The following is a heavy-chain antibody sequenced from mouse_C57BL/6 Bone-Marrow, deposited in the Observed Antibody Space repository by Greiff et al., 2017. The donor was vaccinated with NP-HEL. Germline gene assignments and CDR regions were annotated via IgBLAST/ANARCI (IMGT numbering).Heavy chain of an antibody. CDR3: AGITTVFDY. J-gene: IGHJ2*01. V-gene: IGHV1-42*01. D-gene: IGHD1-1*01. Sequence: VQLKQSGPELVKPGASVKISCKASGYSFTGYYMNWVKQSPEKSLEWIGEINPSTGGTTYNQKFKAKATLTVDKSSSTAYMQLKSLTSEDSAVYYCAGITTVFDYWGQGTTLTVSS. CDR2: INPSTGGT. CDR1: GYSFTGYY.